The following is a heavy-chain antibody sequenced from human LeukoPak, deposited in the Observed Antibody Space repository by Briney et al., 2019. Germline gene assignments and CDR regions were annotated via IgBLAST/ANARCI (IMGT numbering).Heavy chain of an antibody. CDR3: ARDIVVVVAATHRSYYGMDV. Sequence: PGGSLRLSCAASGFTFSSYSMNWVRQAPGKGPEWISYISSRGITIYYGDSVRGRFTISRDNAENSLYLQMNSLRVEDTAVYYCARDIVVVVAATHRSYYGMDVWGQGTTVTVSS. V-gene: IGHV3-48*04. D-gene: IGHD2-15*01. CDR2: ISSRGITI. J-gene: IGHJ6*02. CDR1: GFTFSSYS.